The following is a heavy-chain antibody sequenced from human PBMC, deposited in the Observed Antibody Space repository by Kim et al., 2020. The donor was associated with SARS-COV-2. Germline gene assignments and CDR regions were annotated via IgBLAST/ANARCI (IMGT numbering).Heavy chain of an antibody. CDR2: ISGSGGST. V-gene: IGHV3-23*01. J-gene: IGHJ4*02. D-gene: IGHD6-13*01. CDR1: GFTFSSYA. Sequence: GGSLRLSCAASGFTFSSYAMSWVRQAPGKGLEWVSAISGSGGSTYYADSVKGRFTISRDNSKNTLYLQMNSLRAEDTAVYYCAKVESRYSSSWYSRWGQGTLVTVSS. CDR3: AKVESRYSSSWYSR.